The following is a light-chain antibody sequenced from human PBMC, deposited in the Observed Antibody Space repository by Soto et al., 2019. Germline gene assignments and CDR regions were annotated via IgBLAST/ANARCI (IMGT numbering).Light chain of an antibody. CDR3: QQDNCHRIT. Sequence: DIQINLSPSTLSASVGDGVTITCRASQSISSWLAWYQQKPGKAPKLLIYKASSLESGVPSRFSGSGSGTEFTLTISSLQPDDFAPYYCQQDNCHRITFGQGTRLEIK. J-gene: IGKJ5*01. V-gene: IGKV1-5*03. CDR1: QSISSW. CDR2: KAS.